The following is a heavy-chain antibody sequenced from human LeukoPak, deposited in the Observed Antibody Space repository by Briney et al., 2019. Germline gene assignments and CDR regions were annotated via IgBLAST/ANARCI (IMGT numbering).Heavy chain of an antibody. CDR1: GFTVSSNY. V-gene: IGHV3-66*01. Sequence: PGGSLRLSCAASGFTVSSNYMSWVRQAPGKGLEWVSVIYSGGGTYYADSVKGRFTISRDNAKNSLYLQMNSLRAEDTAVYYCARVSILLWFGETGSSDYWGQGTLVTVSS. D-gene: IGHD3-10*01. J-gene: IGHJ4*02. CDR3: ARVSILLWFGETGSSDY. CDR2: IYSGGGT.